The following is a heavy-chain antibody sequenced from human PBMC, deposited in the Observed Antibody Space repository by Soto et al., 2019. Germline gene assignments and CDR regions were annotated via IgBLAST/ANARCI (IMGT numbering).Heavy chain of an antibody. V-gene: IGHV4-34*01. D-gene: IGHD2-21*01. J-gene: IGHJ6*02. CDR2: IHHSGST. CDR1: GGSFSDYF. Sequence: QVQLQQWGAGLLKPSETLSLACAVYGGSFSDYFWSWIRQSPGKGLEWIGEIHHSGSTHYNPSLKSRVTISVDTSKNQSSLRLSSVTAADTGVYYCARQPVSLNAKFFFYNNGLDVWGQGTTVLVSS. CDR3: ARQPVSLNAKFFFYNNGLDV.